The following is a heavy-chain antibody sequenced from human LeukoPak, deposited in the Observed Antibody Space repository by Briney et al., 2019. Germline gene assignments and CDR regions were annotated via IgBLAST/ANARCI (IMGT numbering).Heavy chain of an antibody. CDR3: AREESSSGWYSFDY. J-gene: IGHJ4*02. V-gene: IGHV3-53*01. Sequence: GGSLRLSCAASGFTVSSNYMSWVRQAPGKGLEWVSTIYSGGSTYYADSVKGRFTISRDNSKNTLYLQMNSLRAEDTAVYYCAREESSSGWYSFDYWGQGTLVTVSS. CDR2: IYSGGST. CDR1: GFTVSSNY. D-gene: IGHD6-19*01.